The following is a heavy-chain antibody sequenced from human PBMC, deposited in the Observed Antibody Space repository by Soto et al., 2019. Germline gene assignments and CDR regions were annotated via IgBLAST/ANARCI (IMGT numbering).Heavy chain of an antibody. V-gene: IGHV3-21*01. J-gene: IGHJ4*02. CDR2: ISSTTNYI. Sequence: GGSLRLSCAASGFTFTRYSMNWVRQAPGKGLEWVSSISSTTNYIYYADSMKGRFTVSRDNAKNSVYLEMNSLSAEDTALYYCARESEDLTSNFDYRGQGTLVTVSS. CDR1: GFTFTRYS. CDR3: ARESEDLTSNFDY.